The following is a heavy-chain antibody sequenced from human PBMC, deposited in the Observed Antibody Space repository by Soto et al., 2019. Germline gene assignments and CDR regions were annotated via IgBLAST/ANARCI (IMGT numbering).Heavy chain of an antibody. V-gene: IGHV1-69*02. CDR1: GGTFSSYT. D-gene: IGHD1-26*01. Sequence: QVQLVQSGAEVKKPGSSVKVSCKASGGTFSSYTISWVRQAPGQGLEWMGRIIPILGIANYAQKVQGRVTIAADKSTSPAYMELSSLRSEDTAVYYRATSGSFGFDPWGQGTLVTVSS. CDR2: IIPILGIA. CDR3: ATSGSFGFDP. J-gene: IGHJ5*02.